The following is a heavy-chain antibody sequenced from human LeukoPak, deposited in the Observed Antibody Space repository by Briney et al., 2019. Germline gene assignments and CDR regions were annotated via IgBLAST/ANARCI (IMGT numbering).Heavy chain of an antibody. J-gene: IGHJ6*03. D-gene: IGHD3-3*01. CDR1: GGTFSSYA. CDR2: IIPIFGTA. V-gene: IGHV1-69*01. CDR3: ARGLYYDFWSDIIPRYYYMDV. Sequence: GSSVKVSCKASGGTFSSYAISWVRQAPGQGLEWMGGIIPIFGTANYAQKFQGRVTITADESTSTAYMELSSPRSEDTAVYYCARGLYYDFWSDIIPRYYYMDVWGKGTTVTVSS.